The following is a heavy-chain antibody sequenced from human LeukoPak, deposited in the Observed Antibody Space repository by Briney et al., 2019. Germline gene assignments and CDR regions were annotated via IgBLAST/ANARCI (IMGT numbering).Heavy chain of an antibody. V-gene: IGHV4-34*01. CDR1: GGSFSGYY. CDR2: INHSGST. J-gene: IGHJ5*02. D-gene: IGHD3-10*01. Sequence: SETLSLTCAVYGGSFSGYYWSWIRQPPGKGLEWIGEINHSGSTNYNPSLKSRVTISVDTSKNQLSLKLSSVTAADTAVYYCARNKGRYGSGRVHFDPWGQGTLVTVSS. CDR3: ARNKGRYGSGRVHFDP.